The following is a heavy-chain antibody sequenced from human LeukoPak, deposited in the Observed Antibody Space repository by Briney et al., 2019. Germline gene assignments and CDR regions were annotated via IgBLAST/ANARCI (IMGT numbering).Heavy chain of an antibody. CDR3: ARDGLAGAGTTSNWFDP. D-gene: IGHD1-7*01. CDR2: ISAYNGNT. Sequence: ASVKVSCKASGYTFTSYGISWVRQAPGQGLEWMGWISAYNGNTNYAQKLQGRVTMTTDTSTSTAYMELRSLRSDDTAVYYCARDGLAGAGTTSNWFDPWGQGTLVTVSS. CDR1: GYTFTSYG. J-gene: IGHJ5*02. V-gene: IGHV1-18*01.